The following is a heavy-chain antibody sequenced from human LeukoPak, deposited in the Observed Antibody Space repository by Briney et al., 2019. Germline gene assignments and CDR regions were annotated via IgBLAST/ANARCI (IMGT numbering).Heavy chain of an antibody. D-gene: IGHD5-18*01. CDR3: ARMDMDPAIVTNYLDH. CDR2: IHPSGSST. V-gene: IGHV1-46*01. CDR1: GYTFTNNY. J-gene: IGHJ4*01. Sequence: GASVKISCKASGYTFTNNYMHWVRQAPGQGLEWMGVIHPSGSSTNYAQKFQGRVTMTKDTSASTVYIELSSLRSDDTAVYYCARMDMDPAIVTNYLDHWGQGTLVTVSS.